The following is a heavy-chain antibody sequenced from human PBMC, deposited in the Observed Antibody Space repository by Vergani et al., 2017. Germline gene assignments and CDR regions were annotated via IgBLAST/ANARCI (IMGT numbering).Heavy chain of an antibody. Sequence: EVQLVQSGAEVKKPGESLNISCQISGYSFTNYWIGWVRQMPGKGLEWMGIIHPADSDTRYSPSFQGQVTISVDKSLSTAYLQRSSLTASDSAMYYCARLYGRDSSGSKYFDYWVQGTLVTVSS. J-gene: IGHJ4*02. D-gene: IGHD3-22*01. V-gene: IGHV5-51*01. CDR3: ARLYGRDSSGSKYFDY. CDR2: IHPADSDT. CDR1: GYSFTNYW.